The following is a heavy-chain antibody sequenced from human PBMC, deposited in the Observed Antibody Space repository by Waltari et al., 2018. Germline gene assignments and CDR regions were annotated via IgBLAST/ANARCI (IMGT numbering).Heavy chain of an antibody. CDR1: GGSISSYD. CDR3: ARISPFYNWIPFDY. D-gene: IGHD1-20*01. Sequence: QVQLQESGPGLVKPSETLSLTCTVPGGSISSYDWSWIRQPPGKGLEWIGYIYYSGSTNYNPSLKSRVTISVDTSKNQFSLKLSSVTAADTAVYYCARISPFYNWIPFDYWGQGTLVTVSS. J-gene: IGHJ4*02. V-gene: IGHV4-59*01. CDR2: IYYSGST.